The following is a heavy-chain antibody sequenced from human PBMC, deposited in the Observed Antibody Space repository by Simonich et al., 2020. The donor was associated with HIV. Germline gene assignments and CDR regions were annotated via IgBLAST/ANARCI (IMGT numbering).Heavy chain of an antibody. CDR2: NNHRGST. CDR1: GGSFSGYY. V-gene: IGHV4-34*01. Sequence: QVQLQQWGAGLLKPSETLSLTCAVYGGSFSGYYWSWIRQPPGKGLEWIGENNHRGSTNYNPSLKSRVTISVDTSKNQFSLKLSSVTAADTAVYYCARRRVTNGYFDYWGQGTLVTVSS. CDR3: ARRRVTNGYFDY. D-gene: IGHD2-21*02. J-gene: IGHJ4*02.